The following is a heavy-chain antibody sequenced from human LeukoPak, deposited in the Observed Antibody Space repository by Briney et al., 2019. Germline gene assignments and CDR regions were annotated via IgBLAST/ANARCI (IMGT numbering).Heavy chain of an antibody. CDR3: ARFATGGLYYFDY. V-gene: IGHV4-38-2*01. Sequence: SETLSLTCSVSGYSVSSAYYWGWIRQPPGKGLEWIGTMYHSGNSYYNPSLQSRVTISVDTSKNQFFLKLISVTAADTAVYYCARFATGGLYYFDYWGQGTLVIVSS. D-gene: IGHD6-19*01. CDR1: GYSVSSAYY. CDR2: MYHSGNS. J-gene: IGHJ4*02.